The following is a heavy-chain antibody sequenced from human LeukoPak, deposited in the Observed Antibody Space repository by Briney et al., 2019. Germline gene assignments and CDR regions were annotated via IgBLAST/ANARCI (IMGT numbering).Heavy chain of an antibody. CDR1: GGSIGSNS. J-gene: IGHJ5*02. D-gene: IGHD6-13*01. CDR3: ARRSSSWKNWFDP. CDR2: IYYSGTT. Sequence: KPSETLSLTCTVSGGSIGSNSWTWIRQPPGKGLEWIGYIYYSGTTNYNPSLKSRVTMSVDMSKNQFSLKLSSVTAADTAVYYCARRSSSWKNWFDPWGQGTLVTVSS. V-gene: IGHV4-59*01.